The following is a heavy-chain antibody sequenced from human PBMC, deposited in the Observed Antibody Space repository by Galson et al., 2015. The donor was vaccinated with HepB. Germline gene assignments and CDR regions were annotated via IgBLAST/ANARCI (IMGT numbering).Heavy chain of an antibody. J-gene: IGHJ3*02. D-gene: IGHD3-16*01. CDR1: GYTFTSYG. CDR3: ASNLITFGGVTAFDI. CDR2: ISAYNGNT. Sequence: SVKVSCKASGYTFTSYGISWVRQAPGQGLEWMGWISAYNGNTNYAQKLQGRVTMTTDTSTSTAYMELRSLRSDDTAVYYCASNLITFGGVTAFDIWGQGTMVTVSS. V-gene: IGHV1-18*01.